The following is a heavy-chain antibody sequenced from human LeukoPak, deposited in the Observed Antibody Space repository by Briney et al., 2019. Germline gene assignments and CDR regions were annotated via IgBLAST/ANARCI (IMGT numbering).Heavy chain of an antibody. Sequence: GGSLRLSCAASGFTFSSYSMNWVRQAPGKGLEWVSYISSSSSTIYYADSVKGRFTISRDNAKNSLYLQMNSLRAEDTAVHYCARDREDGYNSRIFDYWGQGTLVTVSS. J-gene: IGHJ4*02. CDR2: ISSSSSTI. V-gene: IGHV3-48*04. CDR1: GFTFSSYS. D-gene: IGHD5-24*01. CDR3: ARDREDGYNSRIFDY.